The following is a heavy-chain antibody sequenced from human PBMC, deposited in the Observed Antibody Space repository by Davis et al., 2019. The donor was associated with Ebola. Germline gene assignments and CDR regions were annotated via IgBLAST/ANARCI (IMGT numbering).Heavy chain of an antibody. D-gene: IGHD2-8*01. Sequence: GESLKISCAASGFTFSSYSMNWVRQAPGKGLEWVSSISSSSSYIYYADSVKGRFTISRDNAKNSLYLQMNSLRAEDTAVYYCARDDGFDYWGQGTLVTVSS. CDR2: ISSSSSYI. V-gene: IGHV3-21*01. J-gene: IGHJ4*02. CDR3: ARDDGFDY. CDR1: GFTFSSYS.